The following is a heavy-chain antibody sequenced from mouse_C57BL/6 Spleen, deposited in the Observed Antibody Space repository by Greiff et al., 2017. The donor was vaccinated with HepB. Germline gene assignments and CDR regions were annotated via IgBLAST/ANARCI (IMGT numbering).Heavy chain of an antibody. Sequence: VQLQQSGAELVKPGASVKLSCKASGYTFTSYWMHWVKQRPGQGLEWIGMIHPNSGSTNYNEKFKSKATLTVDRSSSTAYMQLSSLTSEDSAVYYCARGNEGYGGGFSYWGQGTLVTVSA. D-gene: IGHD2-3*01. CDR3: ARGNEGYGGGFSY. CDR1: GYTFTSYW. J-gene: IGHJ3*01. V-gene: IGHV1-64*01. CDR2: IHPNSGST.